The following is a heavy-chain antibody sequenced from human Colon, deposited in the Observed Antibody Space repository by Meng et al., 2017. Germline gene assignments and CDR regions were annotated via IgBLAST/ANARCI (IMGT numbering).Heavy chain of an antibody. J-gene: IGHJ5*02. CDR3: ARVPVTTFNWFDP. V-gene: IGHV4-38-2*02. Sequence: SETLSLTCTVSGYSISSGYYWGWNRQPPGKGLEWIGSIYHSGSTYYNPSLKSRVTISVDTSKNQFSLKLGSVTAADTAVYYCARVPVTTFNWFDPWGQGTLVTVSS. CDR2: IYHSGST. CDR1: GYSISSGYY. D-gene: IGHD4-17*01.